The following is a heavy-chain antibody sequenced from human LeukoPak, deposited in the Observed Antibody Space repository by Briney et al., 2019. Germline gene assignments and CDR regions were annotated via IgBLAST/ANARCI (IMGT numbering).Heavy chain of an antibody. V-gene: IGHV4-34*01. D-gene: IGHD3-22*01. J-gene: IGHJ4*02. CDR1: GGSFSGYY. CDR3: ARQGIVGYGPFDY. Sequence: SETLSLTCAVYGGSFSGYYWSWIRQPPGKGLEWIGEINHSGSTNYNPSLKSRVTISVDTSKNQFSLKLSSVTAADTAVYYCARQGIVGYGPFDYWGQGTLVTVSS. CDR2: INHSGST.